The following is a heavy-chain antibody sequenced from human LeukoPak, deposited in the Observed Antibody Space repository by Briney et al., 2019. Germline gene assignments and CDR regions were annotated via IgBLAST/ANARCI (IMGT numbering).Heavy chain of an antibody. CDR1: GGSISSGGYY. J-gene: IGHJ3*02. D-gene: IGHD3-22*01. Sequence: SQTLSLTCTVSGGSISSGGYYWSWIRQRPGKGLEWIGYIYYSGSTYYNPSLKSRVTISVDTSKNQFSLKLSSVTAADTAVYYCARRYDSSGYHRPGAFDIWGQGTMVTVSS. V-gene: IGHV4-31*03. CDR2: IYYSGST. CDR3: ARRYDSSGYHRPGAFDI.